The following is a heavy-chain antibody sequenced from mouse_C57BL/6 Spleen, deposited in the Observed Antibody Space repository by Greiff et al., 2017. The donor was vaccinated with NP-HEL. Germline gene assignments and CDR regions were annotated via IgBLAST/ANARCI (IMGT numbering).Heavy chain of an antibody. CDR1: GYTFTDYN. Sequence: VHVKQSGPELVKPGASVKMSCKASGYTFTDYNMHWVKQSHGKSLEWIGYINPNNGGTSYNQKFKGKATLTVNKSSSTAYMELRSLTSEDSAVYYCARPMVTTGDFDYWGQGTTLTVSS. D-gene: IGHD2-2*01. CDR2: INPNNGGT. CDR3: ARPMVTTGDFDY. V-gene: IGHV1-22*01. J-gene: IGHJ2*01.